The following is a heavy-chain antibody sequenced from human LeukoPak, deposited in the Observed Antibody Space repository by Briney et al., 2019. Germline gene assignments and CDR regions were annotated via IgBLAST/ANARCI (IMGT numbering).Heavy chain of an antibody. Sequence: SVKVSCKASGGTFSSYAISWVRHAPGQGLEWMGGIIPIFGTANYAQKFQGRVTITTDESTSTAYMELSSLRSEDTAVYYCARGPYYDFWSGYYTRFDYWGQGTLVTVSS. CDR3: ARGPYYDFWSGYYTRFDY. CDR1: GGTFSSYA. J-gene: IGHJ4*02. V-gene: IGHV1-69*05. D-gene: IGHD3-3*01. CDR2: IIPIFGTA.